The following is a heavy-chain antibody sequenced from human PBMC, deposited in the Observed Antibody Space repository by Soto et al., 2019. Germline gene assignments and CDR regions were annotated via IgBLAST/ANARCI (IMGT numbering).Heavy chain of an antibody. D-gene: IGHD4-4*01. CDR2: IYYSGTA. Sequence: QVQLQESGPGLVKPSQTLSLTCTVSGGSISSGGYYWSWIRQHPGQGLEWSGYIYYSGTAYYNRPRKSRVTMSIDTSKNQFSLRLSTVAAADTAVYYCARARDYSWGYFDPWGRGSLVTVSS. J-gene: IGHJ2*01. V-gene: IGHV4-31*03. CDR3: ARARDYSWGYFDP. CDR1: GGSISSGGYY.